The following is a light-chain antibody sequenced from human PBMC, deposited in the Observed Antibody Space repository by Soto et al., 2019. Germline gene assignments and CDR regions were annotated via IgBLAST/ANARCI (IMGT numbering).Light chain of an antibody. CDR1: QSISSW. J-gene: IGKJ3*01. V-gene: IGKV1-5*03. CDR3: QQYNSYPFT. CDR2: KAS. Sequence: DIQMTQSPSTLSASVGDRVIITCRASQSISSWLAWYQQKPGKAPKLLMYKASSLETGVPSRFSGSGSGTEFTLTISSLQPDDSATYYCQQYNSYPFTFGPGTKVEIK.